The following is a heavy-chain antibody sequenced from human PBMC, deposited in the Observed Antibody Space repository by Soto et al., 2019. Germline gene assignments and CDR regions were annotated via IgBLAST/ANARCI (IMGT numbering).Heavy chain of an antibody. J-gene: IGHJ4*02. CDR1: GGSISSGDYY. D-gene: IGHD5-18*01. CDR3: ARVGRGIQLWPYWYYFDY. Sequence: TSETLSLTCTVSGGSISSGDYYWSWIRQPPGKGLEWIGYIYYSGSTYYNPSLKSRVTISVDTSKNQFSLKLSSVTAADTAVYYCARVGRGIQLWPYWYYFDYWGQGTLVTVSS. V-gene: IGHV4-30-4*01. CDR2: IYYSGST.